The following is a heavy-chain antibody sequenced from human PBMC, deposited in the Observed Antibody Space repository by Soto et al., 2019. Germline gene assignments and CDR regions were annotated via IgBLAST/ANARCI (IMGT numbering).Heavy chain of an antibody. CDR1: GGSISSGGYY. J-gene: IGHJ3*02. D-gene: IGHD6-13*01. V-gene: IGHV4-31*03. Sequence: SETLSLTCTVSGGSISSGGYYWSWIRQHPGKGLEWIGYIYYSGSTYYNPSLKSRVTISVDTSKNQFSLKLSSVTAADTAVYYCARDSGLGGSSWHHDAFDIWGQGTMVTVSS. CDR3: ARDSGLGGSSWHHDAFDI. CDR2: IYYSGST.